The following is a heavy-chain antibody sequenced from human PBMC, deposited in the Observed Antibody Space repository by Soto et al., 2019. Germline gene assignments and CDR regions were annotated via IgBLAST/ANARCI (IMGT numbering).Heavy chain of an antibody. V-gene: IGHV3-9*01. CDR2: ISWNSGSI. CDR1: GFTFDDYA. Sequence: SLRLSCAASGFTFDDYAMHWVRQAPGKGLEWVSGISWNSGSIGYADSVKGRFTISRDNAKNSLYLQMNSLRAEDTALYYCAKDFGYSSSSASTPYYYYGMDVWGQGTTVTVSS. CDR3: AKDFGYSSSSASTPYYYYGMDV. D-gene: IGHD6-6*01. J-gene: IGHJ6*02.